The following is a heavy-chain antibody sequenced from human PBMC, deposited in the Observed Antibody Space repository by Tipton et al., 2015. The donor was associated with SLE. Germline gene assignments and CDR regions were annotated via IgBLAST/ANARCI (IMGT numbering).Heavy chain of an antibody. J-gene: IGHJ3*02. D-gene: IGHD3-3*01. Sequence: SLRLSCAPSGFTISTYGMVLVRQPPGKGLGWVSTIRNGGGKSDGKTYYAESVRGRFTISRDSSKNTIYLQMDSLRAEDTALYYCAKGKRTIYDHDAYDMWGQGTAVPVSS. CDR1: GFTISTYG. CDR3: AKGKRTIYDHDAYDM. CDR2: IRNGGGKSDGKT. V-gene: IGHV3-23*01.